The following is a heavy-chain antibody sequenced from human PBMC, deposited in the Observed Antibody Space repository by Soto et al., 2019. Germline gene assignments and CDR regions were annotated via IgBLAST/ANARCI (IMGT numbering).Heavy chain of an antibody. CDR2: INHSGST. CDR1: GGSFSGYY. CDR3: ARDRKTGYSSGWYYYYYGMDV. Sequence: SETLSLTCAVYGGSFSGYYWSWIRQPPGKGLEWIGEINHSGSTNYNPSLKSRVTISVDTSKNQFSLKLSSVTAADTAVYYCARDRKTGYSSGWYYYYYGMDVWGQGTTVTVSS. J-gene: IGHJ6*02. V-gene: IGHV4-34*01. D-gene: IGHD6-19*01.